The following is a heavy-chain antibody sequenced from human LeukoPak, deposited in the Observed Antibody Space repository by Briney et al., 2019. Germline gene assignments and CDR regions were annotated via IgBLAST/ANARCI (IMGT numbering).Heavy chain of an antibody. J-gene: IGHJ4*02. CDR2: ISSSSYI. Sequence: SGGSLRLSCAASGFTFSSYSMNWVRQAPGKGLEWVSSISSSSYIYYADSVKGRFTISRDNAKNSLYLQMNSLRAEDTAVYYCARDGDYYGSGSYDYWGQGTLVTVSS. V-gene: IGHV3-21*01. D-gene: IGHD3-10*01. CDR3: ARDGDYYGSGSYDY. CDR1: GFTFSSYS.